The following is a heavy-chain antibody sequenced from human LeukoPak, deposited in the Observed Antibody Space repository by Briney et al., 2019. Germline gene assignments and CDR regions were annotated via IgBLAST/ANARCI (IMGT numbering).Heavy chain of an antibody. CDR3: ARGPHDYGGNSNDAFDI. CDR1: GGSISSYY. CDR2: IYYSGST. V-gene: IGHV4-59*01. J-gene: IGHJ3*02. D-gene: IGHD4-23*01. Sequence: SETLSLTCTVSGGSISSYYWSWIRQPPGKGLEWIGYIYYSGSTNYNPSLKSRVTISVDTSKNQFSLKLSSVTAADTAVYYCARGPHDYGGNSNDAFDIWGQGTMVTVSS.